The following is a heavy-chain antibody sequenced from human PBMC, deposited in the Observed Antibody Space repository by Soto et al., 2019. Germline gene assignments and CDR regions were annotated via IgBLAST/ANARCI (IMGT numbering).Heavy chain of an antibody. J-gene: IGHJ6*02. CDR1: GFTFDDYA. D-gene: IGHD6-6*01. CDR2: ISWDGGST. Sequence: VGSLRLSCAASGFTFDDYAMHWVRQAPGKGLEWVSLISWDGGSTYYADSVKGRFTISRDNSKNSLYLQMNSLRAEDTALYYCAKGFGGAARTFYYYYGMDVWGQGTTVTVSS. V-gene: IGHV3-43D*04. CDR3: AKGFGGAARTFYYYYGMDV.